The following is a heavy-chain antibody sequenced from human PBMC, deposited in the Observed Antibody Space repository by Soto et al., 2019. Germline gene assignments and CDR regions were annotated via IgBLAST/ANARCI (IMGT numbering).Heavy chain of an antibody. CDR2: ITGTSANT. V-gene: IGHV3-23*01. CDR1: RFTFSNFA. CDR3: AKGGATYGLLTHDY. D-gene: IGHD3-9*01. Sequence: EVQVLESGGGLVQPGGSLRLSCAASRFTFSNFAMSWVCQAPGKGLEWVSTITGTSANTYYTDSVKGRFAISRDNSQNTLYLQMNSLTTEDTAVYYCAKGGATYGLLTHDYWGQGTLVTVSS. J-gene: IGHJ4*02.